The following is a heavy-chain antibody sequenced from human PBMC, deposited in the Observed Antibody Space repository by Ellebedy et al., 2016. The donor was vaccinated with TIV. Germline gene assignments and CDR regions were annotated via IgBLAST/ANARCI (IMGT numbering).Heavy chain of an antibody. D-gene: IGHD3-3*01. Sequence: GESLKIPCTGSGYSFTSYWVGWVRQMPGKGLEWMGIIYPGDSVTRYSPSFKGQVTISADKSSSTAYLPWSSLKASDTAMYYCARRPFRSRSLYEYWGQGTLVTVSS. J-gene: IGHJ4*02. CDR2: IYPGDSVT. CDR3: ARRPFRSRSLYEY. V-gene: IGHV5-51*01. CDR1: GYSFTSYW.